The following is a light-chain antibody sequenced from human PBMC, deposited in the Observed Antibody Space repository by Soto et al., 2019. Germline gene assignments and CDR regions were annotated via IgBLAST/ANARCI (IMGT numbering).Light chain of an antibody. CDR3: QQYGSSWT. CDR2: WAS. V-gene: IGKV4-1*01. Sequence: DIVMTQSPDSLAVSLGERATINCKSSQSVLYSSNNKNYLAWYQQKPGQPPKLLIYWASTRESGVPDRFSGSGSGTDFTLTISRLEPEDFAAYYCQQYGSSWTFGQGTKVDIK. CDR1: QSVLYSSNNKNY. J-gene: IGKJ1*01.